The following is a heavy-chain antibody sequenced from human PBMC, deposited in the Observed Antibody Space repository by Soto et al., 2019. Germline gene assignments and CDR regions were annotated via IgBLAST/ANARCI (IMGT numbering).Heavy chain of an antibody. D-gene: IGHD6-19*01. CDR2: ISYDGSNK. CDR1: GFTFSSYG. V-gene: IGHV3-30*18. J-gene: IGHJ4*02. Sequence: GGSLRLSCAASGFTFSSYGMHWVRQAPGKGLEWVAVISYDGSNKYYADSVKGRFTISRDNSKNTLYLQMNSLRAEDTAVYYCAKDHEFPVAGPFDYWGQGTLVTVSS. CDR3: AKDHEFPVAGPFDY.